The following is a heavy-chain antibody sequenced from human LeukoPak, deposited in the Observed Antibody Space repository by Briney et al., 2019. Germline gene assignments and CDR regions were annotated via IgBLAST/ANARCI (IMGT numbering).Heavy chain of an antibody. CDR1: GFTFSSYS. V-gene: IGHV3-21*01. J-gene: IGHJ4*02. CDR2: ISSSSSYI. D-gene: IGHD6-13*01. Sequence: GGSLRLSCAASGFTFSSYSMNWVRQAPGKGLEWVSSISSSSSYIYYADSVKGRFTISRDNAKNSLYLQMNSLRAEDTAVYYCAKDRGPYIAAAGTGLDYWGQGTLVTVSS. CDR3: AKDRGPYIAAAGTGLDY.